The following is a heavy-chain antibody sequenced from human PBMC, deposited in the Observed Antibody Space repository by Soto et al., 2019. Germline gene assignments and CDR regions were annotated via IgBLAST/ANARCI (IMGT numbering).Heavy chain of an antibody. J-gene: IGHJ6*02. V-gene: IGHV1-46*01. CDR2: INPSGGST. CDR1: GYTFTSYY. D-gene: IGHD3-3*01. Sequence: QVQLVQSGAEVKKPGASEKVSCKASGYTFTSYYMHWVRQAPGQGLEWMGIINPSGGSTSYAQKFPGRVTMNRDTSTSTVYMELSSLRSEDTAVYYCARPGITITHYYYYGMDVWGQGTTVTVSS. CDR3: ARPGITITHYYYYGMDV.